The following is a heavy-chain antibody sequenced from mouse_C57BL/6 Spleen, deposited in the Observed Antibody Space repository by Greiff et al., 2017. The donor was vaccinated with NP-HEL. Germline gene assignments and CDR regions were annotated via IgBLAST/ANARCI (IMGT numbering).Heavy chain of an antibody. CDR1: GYTFTSYW. Sequence: QVQLQQPGAELVKPGASVKLSCKASGYTFTSYWMHWVKQRPGQGLEWIGMIHPNSGSTNYNEKFKSKATLTVDKSSSTAYMQLSSLTSEDSAVYYCARRGGSWYFDVWGTGTTVTVSS. D-gene: IGHD1-1*01. CDR3: ARRGGSWYFDV. CDR2: IHPNSGST. J-gene: IGHJ1*03. V-gene: IGHV1-64*01.